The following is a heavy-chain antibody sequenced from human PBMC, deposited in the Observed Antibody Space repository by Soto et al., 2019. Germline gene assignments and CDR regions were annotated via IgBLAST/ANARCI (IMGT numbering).Heavy chain of an antibody. CDR2: IYYSGST. V-gene: IGHV4-59*01. CDR3: ARGGGGDDYYYYGMDV. D-gene: IGHD2-21*02. J-gene: IGHJ6*02. Sequence: QVQLQESGPGLVKPSETLSLTCTVSGGSISSYYWSWIRQPPGKGLEWIGYIYYSGSTNYNPYLKSRVTISVDTSKNQFALKLSSVNAADTAVYYCARGGGGDDYYYYGMDVWGQGTTVTVSS. CDR1: GGSISSYY.